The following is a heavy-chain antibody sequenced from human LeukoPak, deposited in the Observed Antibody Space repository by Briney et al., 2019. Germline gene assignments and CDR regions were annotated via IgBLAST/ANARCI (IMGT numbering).Heavy chain of an antibody. Sequence: SETLSLTCAVYGGSFSGYYWSWIRQPPGKGLEWIGEINHSGSTNYNPSLKSRVTISVDTSKNQFSLKLSSVTAADTAVYYCAREVVRGEDDAFDIWGQGTMVTVSS. CDR3: AREVVRGEDDAFDI. CDR2: INHSGST. CDR1: GGSFSGYY. D-gene: IGHD3-10*01. J-gene: IGHJ3*02. V-gene: IGHV4-34*01.